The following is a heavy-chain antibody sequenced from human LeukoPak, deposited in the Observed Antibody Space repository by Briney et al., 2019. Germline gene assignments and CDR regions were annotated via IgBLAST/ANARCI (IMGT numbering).Heavy chain of an antibody. Sequence: GGSLRLSCAASGFTVSSNYMSWVRQAPGKGLEWVSVIYSGGSTYYADSVKGRFTISRDNSKNTLRLQMNSLRAEDTAVYYCARVSGWYSFAIDYWGQGTLVTVSS. V-gene: IGHV3-53*01. CDR1: GFTVSSNY. CDR3: ARVSGWYSFAIDY. J-gene: IGHJ4*02. D-gene: IGHD6-19*01. CDR2: IYSGGST.